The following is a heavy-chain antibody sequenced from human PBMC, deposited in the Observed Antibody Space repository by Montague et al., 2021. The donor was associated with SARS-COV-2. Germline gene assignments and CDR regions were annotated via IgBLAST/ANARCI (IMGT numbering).Heavy chain of an antibody. J-gene: IGHJ6*02. Sequence: TLSLTCSVSSGSINSGGFYWSWIRQPPGKGLEWIGYIYYSGSTYSNPSLESRLTISVDTSKNQFSLNFSSLTAAASAVYSCTRSVRGYCNDASSLARCYYGLDVWGQGTPVTVSS. V-gene: IGHV4-31*03. CDR1: SGSINSGGFY. D-gene: IGHD2-15*01. CDR2: IYYSGST. CDR3: TRSVRGYCNDASSLARCYYGLDV.